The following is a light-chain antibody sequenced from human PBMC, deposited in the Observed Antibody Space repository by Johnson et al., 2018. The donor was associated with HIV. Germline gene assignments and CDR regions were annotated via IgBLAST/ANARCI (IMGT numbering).Light chain of an antibody. J-gene: IGLJ1*01. Sequence: QSVLTQPPSVSAAPGQKVTISCSGSSSNIGINYVSWFQQLPGTAPKLLIYDNDKRPSGIPDRFSGSKSGTSATLGITGLQTGAEADYYCETWDSRLSGYYVFGSGTRLTVL. CDR1: SSNIGINY. CDR2: DND. V-gene: IGLV1-51*01. CDR3: ETWDSRLSGYYV.